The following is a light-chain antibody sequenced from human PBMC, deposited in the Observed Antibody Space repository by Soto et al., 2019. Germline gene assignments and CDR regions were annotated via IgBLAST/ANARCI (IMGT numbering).Light chain of an antibody. CDR2: AAS. CDR3: QKYNSAPHT. V-gene: IGKV1-27*01. CDR1: QGIRNY. Sequence: DIQMTQSPSSLSASVGDRVTITCRASQGIRNYLAWYQQKPGKVPKLLIYAASTLQSGVPSRFSGSGSGTDFTLSISSLQPEDVATYYCQKYNSAPHTFGGGTKVEIK. J-gene: IGKJ4*01.